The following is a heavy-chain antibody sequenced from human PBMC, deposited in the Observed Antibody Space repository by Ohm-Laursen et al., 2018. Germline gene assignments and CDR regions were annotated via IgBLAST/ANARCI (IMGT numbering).Heavy chain of an antibody. CDR2: ITWNSDSV. CDR1: GFTFDDYT. V-gene: IGHV3-9*01. D-gene: IGHD7-27*01. CDR3: AKANWGSPFDY. J-gene: IGHJ4*02. Sequence: RSLRLSCSASGFTFDDYTMHWVRQAPGKGLEWVSGITWNSDSVDYADSVEGRFTISRDNVKNPLYLQMNSPRAEDTALYYCAKANWGSPFDYWGRGTLVTVSS.